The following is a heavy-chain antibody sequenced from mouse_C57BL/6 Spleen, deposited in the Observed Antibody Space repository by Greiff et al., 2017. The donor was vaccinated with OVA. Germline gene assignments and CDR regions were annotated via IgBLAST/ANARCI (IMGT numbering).Heavy chain of an antibody. CDR1: GFSLSTSGMG. Sequence: QVQLKESGPGILQSSQTLSLTCSFSGFSLSTSGMGVSWIRQPSGKGLEWLAHIYWDDDKRYNPSLKSRLTISTDTSRNQVFLKITSVDTADTATYYCARPYYGSSHWYFDVWGTGTTVTVSS. CDR3: ARPYYGSSHWYFDV. CDR2: IYWDDDK. J-gene: IGHJ1*03. D-gene: IGHD1-1*01. V-gene: IGHV8-12*01.